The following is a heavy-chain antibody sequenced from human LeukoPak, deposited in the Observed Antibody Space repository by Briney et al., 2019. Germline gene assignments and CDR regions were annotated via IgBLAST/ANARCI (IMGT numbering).Heavy chain of an antibody. D-gene: IGHD3-9*01. J-gene: IGHJ4*01. Sequence: SVKVFCKASGGTFSSYTISWVRRAPGRGFVWMGGILPILGKANYAQKFQGKVTIPAAKSTTTAYMELSSLRPEDTAVYSCASEVPHGLRYFDWWGHGTLVTVPS. CDR3: ASEVPHGLRYFDW. V-gene: IGHV1-69*10. CDR1: GGTFSSYT. CDR2: ILPILGKA.